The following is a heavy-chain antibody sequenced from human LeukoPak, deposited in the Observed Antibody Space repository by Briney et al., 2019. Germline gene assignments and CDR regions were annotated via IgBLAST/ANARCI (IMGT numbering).Heavy chain of an antibody. CDR3: ARGSSGWYEGFDY. CDR1: GFTFSSYA. J-gene: IGHJ4*02. Sequence: GGSLRLSCAASGFTFSSYAMHWVRQAPGKGLEWVAVISYDGSNKYYADSVKGRFTISRDNSKNTLYLQMNSLRAEDTAVYYCARGSSGWYEGFDYWGQGTLVTVSS. D-gene: IGHD6-19*01. CDR2: ISYDGSNK. V-gene: IGHV3-30-3*01.